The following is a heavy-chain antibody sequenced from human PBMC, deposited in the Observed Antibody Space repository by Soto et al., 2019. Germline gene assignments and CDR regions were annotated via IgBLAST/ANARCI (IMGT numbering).Heavy chain of an antibody. D-gene: IGHD3-10*01. CDR2: IYYSGST. J-gene: IGHJ5*02. Sequence: SETLSLTCTVSGGSISSDYWSWIRKPPGKGLEWIGYIYYSGSTNYNPSLKSRVTISVDTSKNQFSLKLSPVTAADTAVYYCARHEDYYGSGSYLSWFDPWGQGTLVTVS. CDR3: ARHEDYYGSGSYLSWFDP. CDR1: GGSISSDY. V-gene: IGHV4-59*08.